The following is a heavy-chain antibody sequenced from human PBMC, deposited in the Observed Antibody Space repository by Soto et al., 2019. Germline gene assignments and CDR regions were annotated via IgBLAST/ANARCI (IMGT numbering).Heavy chain of an antibody. Sequence: SLRLSCAASGFTFSSYAMHWVRQAPGKGLEWVAVISYDGSNKYYADSVKGRFTISRDNSKNTLFLQMNSLRVDDTAVYYCAKDHREGYTYGYLLSDWGQGTLVTVSS. CDR2: ISYDGSNK. CDR1: GFTFSSYA. CDR3: AKDHREGYTYGYLLSD. J-gene: IGHJ4*02. D-gene: IGHD5-18*01. V-gene: IGHV3-30-3*01.